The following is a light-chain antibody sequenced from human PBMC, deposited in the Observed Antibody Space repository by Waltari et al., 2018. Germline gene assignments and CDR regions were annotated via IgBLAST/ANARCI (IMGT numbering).Light chain of an antibody. CDR1: QSVYTF. CDR3: QHRANWPPLT. CDR2: HAS. J-gene: IGKJ4*01. Sequence: VLTQSPVTLSLSPGERATLSCRASQSVYTFLAWYQQKPGQAPRLLIYHASRRATGIPTRFSGSGSGTDFTLTINDVKPEDFAVYYCQHRANWPPLTFGGGTKVESK. V-gene: IGKV3-11*01.